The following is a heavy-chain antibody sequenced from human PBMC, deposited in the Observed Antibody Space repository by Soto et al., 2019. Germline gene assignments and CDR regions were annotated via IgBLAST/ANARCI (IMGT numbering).Heavy chain of an antibody. Sequence: EVQLLESGGGLVQPGGSLRLSYAASGFTFTTYVMSWVRQAPGKGLEWVSGISGSGDRIYYSDSVKGRFTISRDNSKNTVYLQMNSLRAEDTAVYYCAKDGTYSRSWPYYFDYWGQGTLVTVSS. CDR2: ISGSGDRI. J-gene: IGHJ4*02. CDR3: AKDGTYSRSWPYYFDY. CDR1: GFTFTTYV. D-gene: IGHD6-13*01. V-gene: IGHV3-23*01.